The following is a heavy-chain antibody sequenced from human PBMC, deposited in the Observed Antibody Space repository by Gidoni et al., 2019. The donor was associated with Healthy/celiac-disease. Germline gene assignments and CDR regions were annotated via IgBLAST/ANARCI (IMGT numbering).Heavy chain of an antibody. CDR2: IYSGGST. J-gene: IGHJ4*02. CDR1: GFTVSSNY. D-gene: IGHD3-22*01. V-gene: IGHV3-53*01. Sequence: EVQLVESGGGLIQPGGSLRLSCAASGFTVSSNYMSWVRQAPGKGLGWVSVIYSGGSTYYADSVKGRFTISRDNSKNTLYLQMNSLRAEDTAVYYCASPGGDSSGYRSVALDYWGQGTLVTVSS. CDR3: ASPGGDSSGYRSVALDY.